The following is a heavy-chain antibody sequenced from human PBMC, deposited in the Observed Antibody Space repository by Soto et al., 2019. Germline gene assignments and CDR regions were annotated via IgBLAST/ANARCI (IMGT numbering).Heavy chain of an antibody. J-gene: IGHJ3*02. Sequence: GESLKISCAASGFTFDDYTMHWVRQAPGKGLEWVSLISWDGGSTYYADSVKGRFTISRDNSKNSLYLQMNSLRTEDTALYYCAKAVGHDAFDIWGQGTMVTVSS. D-gene: IGHD5-12*01. CDR3: AKAVGHDAFDI. CDR1: GFTFDDYT. V-gene: IGHV3-43*01. CDR2: ISWDGGST.